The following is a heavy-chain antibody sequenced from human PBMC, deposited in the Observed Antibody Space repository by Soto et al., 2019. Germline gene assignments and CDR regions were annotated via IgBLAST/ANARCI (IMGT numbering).Heavy chain of an antibody. V-gene: IGHV4-4*02. CDR3: AGRTPIAPT. CDR1: GVSFSSGDW. CDR2: IFHAGGT. D-gene: IGHD6-13*01. Sequence: QVQLQESGPGLVEPTGTLSLTYGVSGVSFSSGDWWTWVRQPPGKGLEWIGEIFHAGGTSYNSSLQSRVTITLDKTKNQLSLRLTSVTAADTAIYDCAGRTPIAPTWGRGTLVIVSS. J-gene: IGHJ5*02.